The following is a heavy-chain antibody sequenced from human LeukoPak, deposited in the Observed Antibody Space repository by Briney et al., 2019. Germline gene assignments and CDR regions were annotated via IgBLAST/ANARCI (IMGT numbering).Heavy chain of an antibody. CDR3: ARDLGVESGYYDSSGYPLYYFDY. V-gene: IGHV4-4*07. CDR2: IYTSGST. J-gene: IGHJ4*02. D-gene: IGHD3-22*01. Sequence: SETLSLTCTVSGGSISSYYWSWIRQPAGKGLEWIGRIYTSGSTNYNPSLKSRVTMSVDTSKNQFSLKLSSVTAADTAVYYCARDLGVESGYYDSSGYPLYYFDYWGQGTLVTVSS. CDR1: GGSISSYY.